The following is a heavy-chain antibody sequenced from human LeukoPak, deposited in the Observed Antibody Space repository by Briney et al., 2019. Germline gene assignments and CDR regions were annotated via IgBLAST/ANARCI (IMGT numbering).Heavy chain of an antibody. CDR1: GGSFSGYY. CDR2: INHSGST. J-gene: IGHJ4*02. V-gene: IGHV4-34*01. D-gene: IGHD3-22*01. Sequence: SGTLSLTCAVYGGSFSGYYWSWIRQPPGKGLEWIGEINHSGSTNYNPSLKSRVTISVDTSKNQFSLKLSSVTAADTAVYYCARGLSYYDSSGYYWRYYYFDYWGQGTLVTVSS. CDR3: ARGLSYYDSSGYYWRYYYFDY.